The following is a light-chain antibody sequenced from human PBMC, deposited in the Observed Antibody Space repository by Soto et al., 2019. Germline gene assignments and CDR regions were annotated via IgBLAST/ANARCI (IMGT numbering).Light chain of an antibody. V-gene: IGKV3-15*01. Sequence: EIVLTQSPATLSLSPGARATLSSRASQSIGINLAWYQQSPGQAPRLLIYGASTRATGIPARFSGSGSGTGFTLTISSLQSEDFAVYYGQEYNNWPPWTFGQGTKVDIK. CDR2: GAS. J-gene: IGKJ1*01. CDR1: QSIGIN. CDR3: QEYNNWPPWT.